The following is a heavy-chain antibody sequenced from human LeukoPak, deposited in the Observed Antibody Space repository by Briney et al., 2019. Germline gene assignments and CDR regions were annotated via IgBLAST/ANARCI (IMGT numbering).Heavy chain of an antibody. D-gene: IGHD3-9*01. CDR1: GFTVSNNY. J-gene: IGHJ4*02. CDR3: TTDSSERYYDILTGYYTLWYFDY. V-gene: IGHV3-15*01. Sequence: PGGSLRLSCAASGFTVSNNYMSWVRQAPGKGLEWVGRIKSKTDGGTTDYAAPVKGRFTISRDDSKNTLYLQMNSLKTEDTAVYYCTTDSSERYYDILTGYYTLWYFDYWGQGTLVTVSS. CDR2: IKSKTDGGTT.